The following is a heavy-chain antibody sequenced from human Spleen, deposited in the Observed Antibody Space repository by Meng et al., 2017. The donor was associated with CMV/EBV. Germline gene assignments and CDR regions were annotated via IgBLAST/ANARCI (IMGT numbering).Heavy chain of an antibody. J-gene: IGHJ5*02. CDR2: NKHIYGKE. CDR3: ARAFAAAAGFDP. Sequence: KDTGGRLRSYDNSRGGKETGKGDEWKGGNKHIYGKENYAKKIKGRVTITTDESTSTAYMELSSLRSEDTAVYYCARAFAAAAGFDPWGQGTLVTVSS. D-gene: IGHD6-13*01. CDR1: GGRLRSYD. V-gene: IGHV1-69*05.